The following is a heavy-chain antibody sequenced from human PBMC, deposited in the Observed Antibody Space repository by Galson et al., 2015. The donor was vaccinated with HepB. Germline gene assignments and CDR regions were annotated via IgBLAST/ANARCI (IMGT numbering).Heavy chain of an antibody. Sequence: SVKVSCKAPGYTFTTNGISWVRQAPGQGLEWMGGISANSGNTKYAQNFQERVTLTRDTSTSTVYLELRNLRSDDTAAYYCARDRDYRFDYWGQGTLVTVSS. D-gene: IGHD4/OR15-4a*01. V-gene: IGHV1-18*04. CDR1: GYTFTTNG. CDR3: ARDRDYRFDY. CDR2: ISANSGNT. J-gene: IGHJ4*02.